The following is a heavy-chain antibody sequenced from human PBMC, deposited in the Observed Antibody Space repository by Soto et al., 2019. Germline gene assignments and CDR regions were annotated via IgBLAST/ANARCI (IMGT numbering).Heavy chain of an antibody. CDR2: IYCKGDT. J-gene: IGHJ4*02. V-gene: IGHV4-59*01. CDR1: GDSLNNNW. Sequence: HVQLLESGPTLVKPSETLFLTCSVSGDSLNNNWWTWIRQAPGTAPELVGYIYCKGDTRYNPSLESRVTISLDTPKNHNSLKLGSATGADTTVYFCARGSLVYDSWGQGILVTVSS. D-gene: IGHD3-16*01. CDR3: ARGSLVYDS.